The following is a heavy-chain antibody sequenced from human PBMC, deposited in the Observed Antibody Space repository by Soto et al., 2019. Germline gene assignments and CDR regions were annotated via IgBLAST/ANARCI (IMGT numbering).Heavy chain of an antibody. CDR2: ISSSSSYI. D-gene: IGHD3-9*01. CDR1: GFTFSSYS. CDR3: ARDVDYDILIGYREPEVTDVFDI. V-gene: IGHV3-21*01. Sequence: GGSLRLSCAASGFTFSSYSMNWVRQAPGKGLEWVSSISSSSSYIYYADSVKGRFTISRDNAKNSLYLQMNSLRAEDTAVYYCARDVDYDILIGYREPEVTDVFDIWGQGTMVTVSS. J-gene: IGHJ3*02.